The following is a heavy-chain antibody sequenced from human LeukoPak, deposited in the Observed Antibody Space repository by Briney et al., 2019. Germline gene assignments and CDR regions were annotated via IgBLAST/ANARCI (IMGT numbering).Heavy chain of an antibody. Sequence: GGSLRLSCAASVFTFSSYSMNWVRQAPGKGLEWVSSISTGSKYIYNADSVKGRFTISRDNAKNSLYLQMNSLRAEDTAVYYCARALSYSYGSMDFWGQGTLVIVSS. CDR3: ARALSYSYGSMDF. CDR1: VFTFSSYS. V-gene: IGHV3-21*01. J-gene: IGHJ4*02. CDR2: ISTGSKYI. D-gene: IGHD5-18*01.